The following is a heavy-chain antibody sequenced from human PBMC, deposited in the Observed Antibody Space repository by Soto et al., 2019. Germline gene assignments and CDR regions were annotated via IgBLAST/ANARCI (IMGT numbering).Heavy chain of an antibody. CDR2: IIPMYGPA. Sequence: QVPLVQSGAEVKKPGSSVTVSCKASGGTFSSYAIHWVRQAPGQGLEWMGGIIPMYGPAKYAQRFQGRVTITADEYTTTVYMELTRLTSQDTAVYYCARVTSMVRGVIDNWFDPWGHGTMVTVSS. J-gene: IGHJ5*02. V-gene: IGHV1-69*01. D-gene: IGHD3-10*01. CDR1: GGTFSSYA. CDR3: ARVTSMVRGVIDNWFDP.